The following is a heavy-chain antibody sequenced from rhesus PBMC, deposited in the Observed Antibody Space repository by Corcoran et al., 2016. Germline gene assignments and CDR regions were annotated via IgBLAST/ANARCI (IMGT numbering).Heavy chain of an antibody. D-gene: IGHD5-12*01. J-gene: IGHJ4*01. CDR1: GGSVSSSNW. CDR3: ARDTCDY. Sequence: QVQLQESGPGVVKPSETLSLTCAVSGGSVSSSNWWSWIRQPPGKGLEWIGYISGSSGSTYYNPSLKSRVTISTATSKNQFSLKLSSVTAADTAVYYCARDTCDYWGQGVLVTVSS. V-gene: IGHV4-65*01. CDR2: ISGSSGST.